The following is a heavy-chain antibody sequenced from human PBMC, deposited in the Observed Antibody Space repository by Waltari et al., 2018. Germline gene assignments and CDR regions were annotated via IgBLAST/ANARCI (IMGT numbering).Heavy chain of an antibody. J-gene: IGHJ4*02. D-gene: IGHD3-10*01. Sequence: EGQLVELGGGLVQQGGSLRLSCAASGFTFSSYNMNWVRQAPGKGLEWVSYISSSSSTIYYADSVKGRFTISRDNAKNSLYLQMNSLRGEDTAVYYCARDWFPSNWGQGTLVTVSS. CDR2: ISSSSSTI. V-gene: IGHV3-48*04. CDR3: ARDWFPSN. CDR1: GFTFSSYN.